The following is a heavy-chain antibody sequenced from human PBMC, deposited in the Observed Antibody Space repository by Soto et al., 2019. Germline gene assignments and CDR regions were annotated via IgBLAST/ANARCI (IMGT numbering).Heavy chain of an antibody. CDR1: SGSISSSNW. V-gene: IGHV4-4*02. D-gene: IGHD4-17*01. CDR2: IYHSGST. CDR3: ARGSDGDLYFDY. Sequence: QVQLQESGPGLVKPSGTLSLTCAVSSGSISSSNWWSWVRQPPGKGLEWIGEIYHSGSTNYNPSLKSRVTLSVDKSKNQFSLKLSSVTAADTAVYYCARGSDGDLYFDYWGQGTLVTVSS. J-gene: IGHJ4*02.